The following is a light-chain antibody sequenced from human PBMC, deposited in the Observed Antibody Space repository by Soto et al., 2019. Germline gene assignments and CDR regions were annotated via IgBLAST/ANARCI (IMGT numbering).Light chain of an antibody. CDR3: QQYYSYPT. Sequence: DIVMTQSPDSLAVSLGERTTINCKSSQSVLYSSDNKNYLAWYQHKPGQPPKLLIYWASTRESGVPDRFSGSGSGTYFTRTISSLQAEDVAVFYCQQYYSYPTFGQGTRVEIK. CDR2: WAS. J-gene: IGKJ1*01. CDR1: QSVLYSSDNKNY. V-gene: IGKV4-1*01.